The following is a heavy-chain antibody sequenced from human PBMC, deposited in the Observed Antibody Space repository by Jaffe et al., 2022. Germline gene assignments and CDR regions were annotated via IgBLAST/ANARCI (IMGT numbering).Heavy chain of an antibody. J-gene: IGHJ4*02. D-gene: IGHD4-17*01. CDR2: ISTSNTT. CDR3: ARTTKFDY. Sequence: EVQLLESGGGLVQPGGSLRLSCAASGFTFNNYAMTWVRQAPGKGLEWVSGISTSNTTYYADSVKGRFTISRDNSRDTLYLQMNSLRAEDTAVYYCARTTKFDYWGQGTLITVSS. V-gene: IGHV3-23*01. CDR1: GFTFNNYA.